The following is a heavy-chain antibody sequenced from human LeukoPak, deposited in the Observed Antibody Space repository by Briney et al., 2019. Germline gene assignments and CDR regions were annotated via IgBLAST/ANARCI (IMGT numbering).Heavy chain of an antibody. CDR2: INPNSGGT. CDR3: ATERAAYYDFCSGRSNWFDP. J-gene: IGHJ5*02. Sequence: ASVKVSCNASGSTFTSCYMHWVRQAPGQGLEWMGWINPNSGGTNYAQKFQGRVTMTRDTSISTAYMELSRLRSDDTAVYYCATERAAYYDFCSGRSNWFDPWGQGTLVTVSS. CDR1: GSTFTSCY. V-gene: IGHV1-2*02. D-gene: IGHD3-3*01.